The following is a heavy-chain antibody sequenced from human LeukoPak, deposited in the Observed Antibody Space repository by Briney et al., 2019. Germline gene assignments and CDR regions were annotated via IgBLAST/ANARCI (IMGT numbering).Heavy chain of an antibody. CDR2: IYSGGST. V-gene: IGHV3-66*01. CDR3: ARDAVPEYFQNCSSTSCYYGMDV. Sequence: PGGSLRLSCAASGLTVSSNYMSWVRQAPGKGLEWVSVIYSGGSTYYADSVKGRFTISRDNSKNTLYLQMNSLRAEDTAVYYCARDAVPEYFQNCSSTSCYYGMDVWGQGTTVTVSS. CDR1: GLTVSSNY. D-gene: IGHD2-2*01. J-gene: IGHJ6*02.